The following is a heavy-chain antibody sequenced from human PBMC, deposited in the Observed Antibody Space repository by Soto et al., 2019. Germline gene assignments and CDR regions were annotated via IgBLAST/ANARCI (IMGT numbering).Heavy chain of an antibody. CDR3: VKDLGNGWTFNN. Sequence: PGGSLRLSCAASGFTFSNYGLHWVRQAPGRGLEWLAVISYDGDHEYYADSVKGRFTISRDKSKNTVSLEMNSLRAEDTAKYYCVKDLGNGWTFNNWGQGTLVTVSS. D-gene: IGHD2-8*01. V-gene: IGHV3-30*18. J-gene: IGHJ4*02. CDR1: GFTFSNYG. CDR2: ISYDGDHE.